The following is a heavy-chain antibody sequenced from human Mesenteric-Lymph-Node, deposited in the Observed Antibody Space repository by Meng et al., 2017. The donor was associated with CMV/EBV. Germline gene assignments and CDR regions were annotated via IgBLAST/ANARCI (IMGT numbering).Heavy chain of an antibody. D-gene: IGHD3-3*01. J-gene: IGHJ5*02. CDR1: GDSISWSNYY. CDR2: IYYSGTT. Sequence: CSISGDSISWSNYYWGWIRQPPGKGLEWIGSIYYSGTTYNNLSLKSRVSISIDTSKKQLSLKLTSVTAADTAVYYCAASPFDNWFDPWGRGTLVTVSS. CDR3: AASPFDNWFDP. V-gene: IGHV4-39*07.